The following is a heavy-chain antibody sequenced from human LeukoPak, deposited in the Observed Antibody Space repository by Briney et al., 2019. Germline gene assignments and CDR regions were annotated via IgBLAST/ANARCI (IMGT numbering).Heavy chain of an antibody. J-gene: IGHJ3*02. CDR2: IFPADSDT. D-gene: IGHD2-21*02. V-gene: IGHV5-51*01. CDR1: GYSFTTYW. Sequence: HGEPLKISCKASGYSFTTYWIGWVRQVPGKGLEWMGIIFPADSDTRYSPSFQGQVTVSADKSITTAYLQWSSLKASDTAFYYCARWVTADRGKKDAFDIWGQGTMVTVSS. CDR3: ARWVTADRGKKDAFDI.